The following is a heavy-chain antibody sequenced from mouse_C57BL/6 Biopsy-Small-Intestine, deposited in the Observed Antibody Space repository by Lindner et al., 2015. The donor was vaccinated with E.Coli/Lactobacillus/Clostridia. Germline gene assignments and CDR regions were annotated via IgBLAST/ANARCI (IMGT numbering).Heavy chain of an antibody. Sequence: SVKVSCKASGYSFTAYYIHWVRQAPGQGLEWMGRINPNSGGADYAQSFQGRVTMTRDTSISTAYMELYSLRSDDTALYYCARDYGIYRGDYYYHMDVWGKGTTVTVSS. CDR3: ARDYGIYRGDYYYHMDV. J-gene: IGHJ1*03. D-gene: IGHD2-4*01. CDR2: INPNSGGA. V-gene: IGHV1-34*01. CDR1: GYSFTAYY.